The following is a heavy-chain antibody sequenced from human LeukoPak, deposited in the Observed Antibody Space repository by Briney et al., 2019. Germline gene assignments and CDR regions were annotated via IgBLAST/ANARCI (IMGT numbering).Heavy chain of an antibody. D-gene: IGHD3-16*02. J-gene: IGHJ4*02. CDR2: INYRGSA. CDR1: GGSISSVDYY. V-gene: IGHV4-31*03. CDR3: ARGQRLGELSYDY. Sequence: SQTLSLTCTVSGGSISSVDYYWSWIRQYPGKGLEWIGYINYRGSAYYNPSLKSRVTISVDTSKNQFSLKLSSVTAADTAVYYCARGQRLGELSYDYWGQGTLVTVSS.